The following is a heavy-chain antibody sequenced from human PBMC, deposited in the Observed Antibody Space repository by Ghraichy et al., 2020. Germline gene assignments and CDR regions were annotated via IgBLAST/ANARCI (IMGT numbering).Heavy chain of an antibody. Sequence: SETLSLTCTVSGGSISSGGYYWSWIRQHPGKGLEWIGYIYYSGSTYYNPSLKSRVTISVDTSKNQFSLKLSSVTAADTAVYYCARARAFEWELRGGLYFDYWGQGTLVTVSS. CDR1: GGSISSGGYY. D-gene: IGHD1-26*01. J-gene: IGHJ4*02. CDR3: ARARAFEWELRGGLYFDY. CDR2: IYYSGST. V-gene: IGHV4-31*03.